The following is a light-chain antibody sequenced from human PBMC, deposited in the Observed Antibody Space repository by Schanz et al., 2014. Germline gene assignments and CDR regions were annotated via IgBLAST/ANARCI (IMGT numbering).Light chain of an antibody. CDR3: QQSYSTPLT. CDR1: HSISTY. Sequence: DIQMTQSPSSLSASVGDRVTLSCRASHSISTYLNWYQQKPGKAPKLLIYGPSSLPSGVPSRFSGSGSGTDFTLTISSLQPEDFATYYCQQSYSTPLTFGGGTKVEIK. CDR2: GPS. V-gene: IGKV1-39*01. J-gene: IGKJ4*01.